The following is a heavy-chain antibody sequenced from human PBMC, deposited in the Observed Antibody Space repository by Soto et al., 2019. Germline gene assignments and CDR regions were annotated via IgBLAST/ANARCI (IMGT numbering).Heavy chain of an antibody. Sequence: QLHLVQSGAVVKKPGASVTVSCSASGYPVTAYYMHWVRQAPGRGLEWMGGINPAAGAAKYTQTFQGGVTMPRDTSTSTVFMELSGRTSGATAVFYCARGGGVGVAGSAAFDMWGQGTLVTVSS. J-gene: IGHJ3*02. CDR3: ARGGGVGVAGSAAFDM. CDR1: GYPVTAYY. V-gene: IGHV1-2*02. D-gene: IGHD3-3*01. CDR2: INPAAGAA.